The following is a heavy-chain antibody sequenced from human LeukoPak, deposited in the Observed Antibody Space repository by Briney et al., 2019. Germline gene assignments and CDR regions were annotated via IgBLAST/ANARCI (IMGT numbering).Heavy chain of an antibody. CDR2: IYPGDSDT. CDR1: GYSFSTYW. V-gene: IGHV5-51*01. J-gene: IGHJ6*03. D-gene: IGHD5-24*01. CDR3: AKVVELATLTGDSYTYSYHMDV. Sequence: GESLKISCKGSGYSFSTYWIGWVRQMPGKGLEWMGFIYPGDSDTRYSPSFQGQVTISADKYISSAYLQWSSLKASDTAVYYCAKVVELATLTGDSYTYSYHMDVWGKGTAVTVSS.